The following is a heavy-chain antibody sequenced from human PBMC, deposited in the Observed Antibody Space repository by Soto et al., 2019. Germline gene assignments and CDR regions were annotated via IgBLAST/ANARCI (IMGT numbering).Heavy chain of an antibody. D-gene: IGHD3-10*01. CDR2: ICYSGST. CDR3: ERTMGVQGNDDSDI. CDR1: GGSISNSSYY. Sequence: PSETLSLTCTVSGGSISNSSYYWGWIRQPPGKGLEWIGSICYSGSTYYNPSLKSRVTISVDTSKNQFSLKLSSVTAADTAVYYCERTMGVQGNDDSDIWGQATMVTV. V-gene: IGHV4-39*01. J-gene: IGHJ3*02.